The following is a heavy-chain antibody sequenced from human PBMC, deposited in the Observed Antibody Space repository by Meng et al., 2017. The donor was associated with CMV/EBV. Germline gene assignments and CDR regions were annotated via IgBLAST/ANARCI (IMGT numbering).Heavy chain of an antibody. D-gene: IGHD2-2*01. CDR2: IIPIFGTA. CDR3: ARGDCSSTSCYGGYENGMDV. J-gene: IGHJ6*02. Sequence: SVKVSCKASGCTFSSYAISWVRQAPGQGLEWMGGIIPIFGTANYAQKFQGRVTITTDESTSTAYMELSSLRSEDTAVYYCARGDCSSTSCYGGYENGMDVWGQGTTVTVSS. V-gene: IGHV1-69*05. CDR1: GCTFSSYA.